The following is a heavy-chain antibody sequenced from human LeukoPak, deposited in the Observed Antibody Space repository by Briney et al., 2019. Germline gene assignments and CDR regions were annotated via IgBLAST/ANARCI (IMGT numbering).Heavy chain of an antibody. CDR2: INGDGRNI. CDR3: TRDLMDYDVSTGLHHYYMDV. CDR1: GVTFSSYW. J-gene: IGHJ6*02. V-gene: IGHV3-74*01. Sequence: GGSLRLSCVASGVTFSSYWMHWVRQDPRKGLVWGSRINGDGRNINYADSVRGRFTISRDNAKNTLYLQMSTLRVEDTAVYYCTRDLMDYDVSTGLHHYYMDVWGQGTTVTVSS. D-gene: IGHD3-9*01.